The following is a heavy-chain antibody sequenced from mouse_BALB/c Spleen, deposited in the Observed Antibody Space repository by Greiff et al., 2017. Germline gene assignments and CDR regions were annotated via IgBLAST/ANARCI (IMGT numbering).Heavy chain of an antibody. D-gene: IGHD1-1*01. CDR1: GYTFTSYW. J-gene: IGHJ4*01. V-gene: IGHV1-7*01. Sequence: QVQLKESGAELAKPGASVKMSCKASGYTFTSYWMHWVKQRPGQGLEWIGYINPSTGYTEYNQKFKDKATLTADKSSSTAYMQLSSLTSEDSAVYYCARSYGSRDYYAMDYWGQGTSVTVSS. CDR2: INPSTGYT. CDR3: ARSYGSRDYYAMDY.